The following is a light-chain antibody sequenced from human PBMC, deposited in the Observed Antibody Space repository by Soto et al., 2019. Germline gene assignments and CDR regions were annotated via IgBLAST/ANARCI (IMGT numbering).Light chain of an antibody. CDR3: QPYKSEST. CDR2: EAS. CDR1: QNINKW. Sequence: DIQMTQSPSTLSSSVGERVTITCRASQNINKWLAWYQQKPGKAPTLLIYEASTVEGGGPSRFSGSGSGTEFTRTISSLQPDDFSTYWCQPYKSESTFGQGTKLDIK. V-gene: IGKV1-5*03. J-gene: IGKJ1*01.